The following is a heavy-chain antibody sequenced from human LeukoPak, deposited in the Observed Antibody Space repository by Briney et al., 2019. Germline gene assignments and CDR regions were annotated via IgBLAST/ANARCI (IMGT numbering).Heavy chain of an antibody. J-gene: IGHJ5*02. CDR1: GFTFDDYA. Sequence: PGRSLRLSCAASGFTFDDYAMHWVRQAPGKGLEWVSGISWNSGSIGYADSVKGRFTISRDNAKNSLYLQMNSLRAEDTAVYYCARDLDTYVWGSYVSWGQGTLVTVSS. V-gene: IGHV3-9*01. CDR3: ARDLDTYVWGSYVS. CDR2: ISWNSGSI. D-gene: IGHD3-16*01.